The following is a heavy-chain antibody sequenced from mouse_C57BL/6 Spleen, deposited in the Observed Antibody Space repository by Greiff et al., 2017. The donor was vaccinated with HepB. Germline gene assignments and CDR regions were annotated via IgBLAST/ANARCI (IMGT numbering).Heavy chain of an antibody. V-gene: IGHV1-26*01. J-gene: IGHJ3*01. CDR1: GYTFTDYY. CDR3: ARSHLLRRGFAY. Sequence: VQLQQSGPELVKPGASVKISCKASGYTFTDYYMNWVKQSHGKSLEWIGDINPNNGGTSYNQKFKGKATLTVDKSSSTAYMELRSLTSEDSAVYYCARSHLLRRGFAYWGQGTLVTVSA. CDR2: INPNNGGT. D-gene: IGHD1-1*01.